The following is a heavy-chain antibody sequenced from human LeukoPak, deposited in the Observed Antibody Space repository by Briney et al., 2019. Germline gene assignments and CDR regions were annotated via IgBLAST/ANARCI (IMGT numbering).Heavy chain of an antibody. CDR1: GGSFSGHY. CDR3: ARGGMATTSDY. V-gene: IGHV4-34*01. CDR2: INDSGST. J-gene: IGHJ4*02. Sequence: SETLSLTCTGYGGSFSGHYWGWIRQSPGKGLEWIGEINDSGSTDYNPSLKSRVTISIDTSKKQFSLKLSSVTAADTAIYYCARGGMATTSDYWGQGTLVTVSS. D-gene: IGHD5-24*01.